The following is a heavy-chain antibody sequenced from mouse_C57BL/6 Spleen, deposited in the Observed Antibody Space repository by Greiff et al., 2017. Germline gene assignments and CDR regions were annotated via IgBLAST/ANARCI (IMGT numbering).Heavy chain of an antibody. D-gene: IGHD2-4*01. CDR3: AGDYDWFAY. Sequence: EVQGVESGPVLVKPGASVKMSCKASGYTFTDYYMNWVKQSHGKSLEWIGVINPYNGGTSYNQKFKGKATLTVDKSSSTAYMELNSLTSEDSAVYYCAGDYDWFAYWGQGTLVTVSA. V-gene: IGHV1-19*01. CDR1: GYTFTDYY. J-gene: IGHJ3*01. CDR2: INPYNGGT.